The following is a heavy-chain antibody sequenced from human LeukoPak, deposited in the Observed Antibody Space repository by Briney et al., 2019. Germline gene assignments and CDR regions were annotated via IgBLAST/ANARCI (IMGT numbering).Heavy chain of an antibody. CDR3: ARDVRKYYDFWSGYPDAFDI. Sequence: PSETLSLTCAVSSGSISSGGYSWSWIRQHPGQGLEWIGYIYYSGSTYYNPSLKSRVTISVDTSKNQFSLKLSSVTAADTAVYYCARDVRKYYDFWSGYPDAFDIWGQGTMVTVSS. D-gene: IGHD3-3*01. CDR1: SGSISSGGYS. V-gene: IGHV4-31*11. J-gene: IGHJ3*02. CDR2: IYYSGST.